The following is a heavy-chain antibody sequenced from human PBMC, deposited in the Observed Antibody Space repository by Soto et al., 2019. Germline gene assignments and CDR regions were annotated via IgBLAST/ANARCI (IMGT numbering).Heavy chain of an antibody. Sequence: ASVKVSCKASGYTFTSYGISWVRQAPGQGLEWMGWISAYNGNTNYAQKLQGRVTMTTDTSTSTAYMELRSLRSDDTAVYYCARYRRAVFYYDSSGYPDYWGQGTLVTVSS. D-gene: IGHD3-22*01. V-gene: IGHV1-18*01. CDR1: GYTFTSYG. CDR3: ARYRRAVFYYDSSGYPDY. J-gene: IGHJ4*02. CDR2: ISAYNGNT.